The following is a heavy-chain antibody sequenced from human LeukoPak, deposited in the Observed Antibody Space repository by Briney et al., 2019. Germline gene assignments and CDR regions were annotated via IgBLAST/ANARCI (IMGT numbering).Heavy chain of an antibody. D-gene: IGHD1-1*01. CDR2: ITSTSSYI. V-gene: IGHV3-21*01. CDR3: ARSFRGDNWNDNWFDP. J-gene: IGHJ5*02. CDR1: GFTFNNYS. Sequence: GGSLRLSCAASGFTFNNYSMNWVRQAPGKGLEWVSSITSTSSYIYYADSVKGRFTISRDNAKNSLYLQMNSLRAEDTAMYYCARSFRGDNWNDNWFDPWSQGTLVTVSS.